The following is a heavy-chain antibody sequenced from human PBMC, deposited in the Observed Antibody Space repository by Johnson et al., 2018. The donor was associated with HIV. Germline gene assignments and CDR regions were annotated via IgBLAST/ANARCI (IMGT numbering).Heavy chain of an antibody. CDR2: IGTAGDT. D-gene: IGHD6-13*01. CDR3: ARKGMRRSIAAAGADAFDI. Sequence: VQLVESGGGVVQPGRSLRLSCAASGFTFSSYGMHWVRQAPGKGLEWVSAIGTAGDTYYPGSVQGRFTISRENAKNSLYLQMNSLRAGDTAVYYCARKGMRRSIAAAGADAFDIWGQGTMVTVSS. CDR1: GFTFSSYG. J-gene: IGHJ3*02. V-gene: IGHV3-13*01.